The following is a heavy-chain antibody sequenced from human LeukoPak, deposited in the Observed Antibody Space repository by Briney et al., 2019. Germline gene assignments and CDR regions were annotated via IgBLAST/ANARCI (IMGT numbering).Heavy chain of an antibody. D-gene: IGHD3-9*01. CDR3: ARGGYYDILTGYENWFDP. V-gene: IGHV4-30-2*01. CDR2: IYHSGST. J-gene: IGHJ5*02. CDR1: GGSISSGGYS. Sequence: SETLSLTCAVSGGSISSGGYSWSWIRQPPGTGLEWIGYIYHSGSTYYNPSLKSRVTISVDRSKNQFSLKLSSVTAADTAVYYCARGGYYDILTGYENWFDPWGQGTLVTVSS.